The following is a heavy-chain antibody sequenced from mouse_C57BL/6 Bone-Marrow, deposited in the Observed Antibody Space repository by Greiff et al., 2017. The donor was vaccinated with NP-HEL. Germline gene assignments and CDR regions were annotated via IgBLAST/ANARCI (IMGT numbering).Heavy chain of an antibody. CDR3: AREEGGDY. Sequence: QVQLKQPGAELVRPGTSVKLSCKASGYTFTSYWMHWVKQRPGQGLEWIGVIDPSDSYTNYNQKFKGKATLTVDTSSSTAYMQLSSLTSEDSAVYYCAREEGGDYWGQGTSVTVSS. J-gene: IGHJ4*01. CDR1: GYTFTSYW. CDR2: IDPSDSYT. V-gene: IGHV1-59*01.